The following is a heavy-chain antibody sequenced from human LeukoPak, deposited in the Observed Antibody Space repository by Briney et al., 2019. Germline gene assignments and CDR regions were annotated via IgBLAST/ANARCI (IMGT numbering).Heavy chain of an antibody. CDR2: IKQDGSDK. Sequence: PGGSLRLSCAASGFTFSSYWMSWVRQAPGKGLEWVANIKQDGSDKYFVDSVKGRFTISRDNAKNSLYLQMNSLRAEDTAVYYCATVLPWHYYCGMDVWGQGTTVTVSS. CDR3: ATVLPWHYYCGMDV. J-gene: IGHJ6*02. V-gene: IGHV3-7*03. D-gene: IGHD3-16*01. CDR1: GFTFSSYW.